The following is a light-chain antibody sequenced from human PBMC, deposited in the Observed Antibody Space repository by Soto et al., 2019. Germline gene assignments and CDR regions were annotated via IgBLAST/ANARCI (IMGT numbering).Light chain of an antibody. CDR2: GAS. CDR1: QSVSSSY. V-gene: IGKV3-20*01. J-gene: IGKJ1*01. CDR3: QQYGSPPWT. Sequence: EIVLTQSPATLSLSPGERATLSCRASQSVSSSYLAWYQQKPGQAPRLLIHGASSRATGIPDRFSGSGSGTDFTLTISSLEPEDFAVYYCQQYGSPPWTFGQGTKVDIK.